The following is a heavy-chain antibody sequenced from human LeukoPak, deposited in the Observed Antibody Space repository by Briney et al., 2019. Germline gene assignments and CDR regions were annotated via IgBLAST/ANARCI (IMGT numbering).Heavy chain of an antibody. CDR3: ARDKSNGGNSATFDY. D-gene: IGHD4-23*01. Sequence: ASVKVSCKASGFTFSNYYMHWVRQAPGLGLEWMGISNPSGGRTSFAQKFQGRPTMTRDTSTSTIYMDLSSLRSEDTAVYYCARDKSNGGNSATFDYWGQGTLVIVSS. CDR1: GFTFSNYY. V-gene: IGHV1-46*01. J-gene: IGHJ4*01. CDR2: SNPSGGRT.